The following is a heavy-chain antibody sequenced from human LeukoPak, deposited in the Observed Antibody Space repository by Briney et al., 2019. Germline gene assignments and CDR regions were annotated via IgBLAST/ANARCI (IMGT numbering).Heavy chain of an antibody. D-gene: IGHD6-13*01. Sequence: GGSLRLSCAASGFTFSSYEMNWVRQAPGKGLEWVSYISSGGETIYYADSVKGRFTISRDNAKNSLYLQMNSLRAEDTAVYYCARGSSSSLDPWGQGTLVTVSS. CDR2: ISSGGETI. J-gene: IGHJ5*02. CDR3: ARGSSSSLDP. CDR1: GFTFSSYE. V-gene: IGHV3-48*03.